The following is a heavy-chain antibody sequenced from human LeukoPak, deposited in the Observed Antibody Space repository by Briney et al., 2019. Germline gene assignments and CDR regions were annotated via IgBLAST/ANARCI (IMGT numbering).Heavy chain of an antibody. CDR2: IYSGGNT. D-gene: IGHD5-24*01. J-gene: IGHJ3*02. V-gene: IGHV3-66*01. CDR3: ARDPVEMATIYAFDI. CDR1: GFTVSSNY. Sequence: PGGSLRLSCAASGFTVSSNYMSWVRQAPGKGLEWVSVIYSGGNTYYADSVKGRFTISRDNSKNTLYLQMNSLRAEDTAVYYCARDPVEMATIYAFDIWGQGTMVTVSS.